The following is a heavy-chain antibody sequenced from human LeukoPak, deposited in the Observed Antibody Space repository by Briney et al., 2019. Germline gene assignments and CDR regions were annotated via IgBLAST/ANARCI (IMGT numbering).Heavy chain of an antibody. J-gene: IGHJ4*02. CDR2: ISPNSGGT. Sequence: ASVKVSCKASGYSFNDYYIHWVRQAPGQGLEWMGWISPNSGGTNYAQNLQGRVTMTRDTSITTAYMELSGLTSDDTALYYCARNYGGTSKYFDYWGQGTLVTVSS. CDR1: GYSFNDYY. D-gene: IGHD4-23*01. V-gene: IGHV1-2*02. CDR3: ARNYGGTSKYFDY.